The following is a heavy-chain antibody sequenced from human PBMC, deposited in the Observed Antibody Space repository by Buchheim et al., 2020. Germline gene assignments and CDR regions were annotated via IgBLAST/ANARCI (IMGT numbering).Heavy chain of an antibody. CDR2: ISYDGSNK. CDR3: AKARRVGATTGNGMDV. Sequence: QVQLVESGGGVVQPGRSLRLSCAASGFTFSSYGMHWVRQAPGKGLEWVAVISYDGSNKYYADSVKGRFTISSDNSKNKLYLQMNSLRAEDTAVYYCAKARRVGATTGNGMDVWGQGTT. V-gene: IGHV3-30*18. D-gene: IGHD1-26*01. CDR1: GFTFSSYG. J-gene: IGHJ6*02.